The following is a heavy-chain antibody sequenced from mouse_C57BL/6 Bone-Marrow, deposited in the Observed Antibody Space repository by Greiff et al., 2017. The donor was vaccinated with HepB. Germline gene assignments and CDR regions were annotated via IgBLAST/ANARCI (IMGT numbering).Heavy chain of an antibody. CDR3: GGGSSYWYFDV. CDR2: IYPRSGNT. Sequence: VQVEESGAELARPGASVKLSCKASGYTFTSYGISWVKQRSGQGLEWIGEIYPRSGNTYYNEKFKGKATLTADKSSSTAYMELRSLTSEAAAVYCGGGGSSYWYFDVWGTGTTVTVSS. D-gene: IGHD1-1*01. J-gene: IGHJ1*03. V-gene: IGHV1-81*01. CDR1: GYTFTSYG.